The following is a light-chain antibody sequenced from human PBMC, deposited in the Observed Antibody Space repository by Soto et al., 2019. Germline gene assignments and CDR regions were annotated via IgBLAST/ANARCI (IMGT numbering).Light chain of an antibody. CDR1: QSVSSY. Sequence: EIVLTQSPATLSLSPGERATLSCRASQSVSSYLAWYQQKPGQAPRLLIYDASNRATGIPARFSGRGSGTVFTLTISSLEAQDLAVYYCQQRDNLPTFGGATKVEIK. CDR2: DAS. V-gene: IGKV3-11*01. CDR3: QQRDNLPT. J-gene: IGKJ4*01.